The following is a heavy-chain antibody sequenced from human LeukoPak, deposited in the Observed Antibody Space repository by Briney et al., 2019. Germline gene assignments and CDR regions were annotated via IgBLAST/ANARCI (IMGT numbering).Heavy chain of an antibody. J-gene: IGHJ5*02. D-gene: IGHD3-10*01. V-gene: IGHV4-61*02. Sequence: PSQTLSLICTVSDGSISSGSYYWSWIRQPAGKGLEWIGRMYIRGSTDYNPSLKSRVTISVDTSKNQFSLKLNSVTAADTAVYYCARIGYGSGSPTNLWGQGTLVTVSS. CDR3: ARIGYGSGSPTNL. CDR1: DGSISSGSYY. CDR2: MYIRGST.